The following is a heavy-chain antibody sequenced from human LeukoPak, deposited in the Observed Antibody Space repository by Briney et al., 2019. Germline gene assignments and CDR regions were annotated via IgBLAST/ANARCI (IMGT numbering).Heavy chain of an antibody. D-gene: IGHD2-8*01. CDR3: ATPHDTFFIVHLDV. V-gene: IGHV1-69*11. Sequence: SVKVSCKASGGSFNKYAISWVRQAPGQGLECMGRIIPTLDTAVYAQKFQGRVTITADESTSTFNMDLTGLRFDDTAVYYCATPHDTFFIVHLDVWGPGTTVIVSS. J-gene: IGHJ6*02. CDR1: GGSFNKYA. CDR2: IIPTLDTA.